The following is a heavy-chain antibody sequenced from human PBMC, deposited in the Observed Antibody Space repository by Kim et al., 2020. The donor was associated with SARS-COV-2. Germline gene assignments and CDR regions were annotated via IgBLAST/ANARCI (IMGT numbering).Heavy chain of an antibody. CDR2: IIPIFTTA. J-gene: IGHJ3*01. CDR3: ARPLVELERLSAFDV. CDR1: GGTFSTYV. V-gene: IGHV1-69*13. D-gene: IGHD1-1*01. Sequence: SVKVSCKTSGGTFSTYVMNWVRQAPGQGLEWMGGIIPIFTTADYAQKFQGRITITADESTSTTYLELSSLRSEDTAIYYCARPLVELERLSAFDVWGQGTMVTVSS.